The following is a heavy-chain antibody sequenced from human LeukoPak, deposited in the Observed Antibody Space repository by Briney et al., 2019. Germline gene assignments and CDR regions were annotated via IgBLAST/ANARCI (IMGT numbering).Heavy chain of an antibody. D-gene: IGHD3-10*01. CDR2: MNPITGST. Sequence: GASVKVSCKASGYTFSDYDINWVRQAAGQGLEWMGWMNPITGSTGYVQKFRGRIIMTRDTSITTAFMELTSLTSDDTAIYYCARVKRFPTVWFDPWGQGTLVSVYS. V-gene: IGHV1-8*01. CDR3: ARVKRFPTVWFDP. J-gene: IGHJ5*02. CDR1: GYTFSDYD.